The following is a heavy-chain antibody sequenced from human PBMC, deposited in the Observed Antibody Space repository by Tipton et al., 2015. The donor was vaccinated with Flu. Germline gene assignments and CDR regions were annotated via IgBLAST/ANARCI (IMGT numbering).Heavy chain of an antibody. CDR1: GYTFTNYG. CDR2: ISAYNGDI. D-gene: IGHD2-21*02. CDR3: AGRCGGDCYHGSGWLDP. J-gene: IGHJ5*02. V-gene: IGHV1-18*04. Sequence: QVQLVQSGVEVKKPGASVKVSCKTSGYTFTNYGISWVRQAPGQGLEWVGWISAYNGDIKYAQKFQDRVTLTTDTSTSTVYLELRSLRSDDTAVYYCAGRCGGDCYHGSGWLDPWGWGTQVTVSS.